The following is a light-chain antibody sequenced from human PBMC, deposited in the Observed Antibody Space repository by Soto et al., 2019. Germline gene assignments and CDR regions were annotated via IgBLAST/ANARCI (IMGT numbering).Light chain of an antibody. Sequence: AIQMTQSQASLSASLGDRVTITCRASQGLWSDVGSYQQKPVKAPKFLIYGASSLQSCFPSRFSVSGSGKDFTLTINRRPPEDFATSTCLQDYNYTYPLGKGTKLEIK. CDR1: QGLWSD. CDR2: GAS. V-gene: IGKV1-6*01. J-gene: IGKJ2*01. CDR3: LQDYNYTYP.